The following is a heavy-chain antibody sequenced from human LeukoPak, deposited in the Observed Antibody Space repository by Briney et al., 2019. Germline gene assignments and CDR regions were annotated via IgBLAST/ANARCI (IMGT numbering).Heavy chain of an antibody. CDR1: GGSVTNYY. Sequence: PSETLSLTCTVSGGSVTNYYWSWIRQPPGKGLEWIGYVYYSGTTNYNPSLKSRITISVDTSKNQFSLNLTTTTAGDTAVYYCARVTCSSTNCPRRNAFDIWGQGTRVTVSP. CDR3: ARVTCSSTNCPRRNAFDI. V-gene: IGHV4-59*02. J-gene: IGHJ3*02. D-gene: IGHD2-2*01. CDR2: VYYSGTT.